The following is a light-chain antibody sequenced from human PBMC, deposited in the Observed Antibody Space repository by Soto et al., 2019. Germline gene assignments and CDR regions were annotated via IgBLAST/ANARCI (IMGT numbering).Light chain of an antibody. CDR3: QKYNSAHFS. CDR1: QGISNY. Sequence: DIQMTQSPSSLSASVGDRVTITCRASQGISNYLAWYQQKSWKVPKLLIYAASTLQSGVPSRFSGSGSGTDFTLTISSLQPEDVATYYCQKYNSAHFSCGPGTKVDIK. V-gene: IGKV1-27*01. J-gene: IGKJ3*01. CDR2: AAS.